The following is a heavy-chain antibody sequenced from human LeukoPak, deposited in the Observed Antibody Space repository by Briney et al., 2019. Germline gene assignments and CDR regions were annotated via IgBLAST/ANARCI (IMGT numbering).Heavy chain of an antibody. CDR3: AREKDAGSNHAKIRYDI. J-gene: IGHJ3*02. Sequence: PSETLSLTCTVSGVSISDYYLTWIRQPPGKGLEWIGLIFGSGSSNYNPSLKSRLTISVDTSKNQFSLKLTFATAADTAVYYCAREKDAGSNHAKIRYDIWGQGTMVTVSS. V-gene: IGHV4-59*01. D-gene: IGHD1-26*01. CDR1: GVSISDYY. CDR2: IFGSGSS.